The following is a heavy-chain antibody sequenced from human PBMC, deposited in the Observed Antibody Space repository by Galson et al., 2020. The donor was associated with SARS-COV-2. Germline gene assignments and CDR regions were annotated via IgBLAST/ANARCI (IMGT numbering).Heavy chain of an antibody. Sequence: ASVKVSCKASGYTFTNYGISWVRQAPGQGLEWVGWISAYNGNTNYAQKLQGRVTMTTDTSTSTAYMELRSLRSDDTAVYYCARWAFGGGIGISWCDPWGQGTLVTFSS. J-gene: IGHJ5*02. V-gene: IGHV1-18*01. CDR3: ARWAFGGGIGISWCDP. D-gene: IGHD3-16*02. CDR2: ISAYNGNT. CDR1: GYTFTNYG.